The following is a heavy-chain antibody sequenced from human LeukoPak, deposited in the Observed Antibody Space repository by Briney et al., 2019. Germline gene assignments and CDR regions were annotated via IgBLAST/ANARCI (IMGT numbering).Heavy chain of an antibody. CDR1: RFTFSTFA. D-gene: IGHD5-12*01. CDR3: ARWVVATMFDY. Sequence: GRSLRLSCAASRFTFSTFAMHWVRQAPGKGLQWVAVISYNGITKYYADSVKGRFTISRDDSKNTLYLQMNSLRTEDTAVYYCARWVVATMFDYWGPGTLVTVSS. CDR2: ISYNGITK. J-gene: IGHJ4*02. V-gene: IGHV3-30-3*01.